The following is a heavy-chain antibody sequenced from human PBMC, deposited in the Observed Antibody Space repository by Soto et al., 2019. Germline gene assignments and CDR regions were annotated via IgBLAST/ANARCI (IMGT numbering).Heavy chain of an antibody. CDR2: IYYSGST. CDR1: GGSISSYY. Sequence: PSESLSLTCTVSGGSISSYYWSWIRQPPGKGLEWIGYIYYSGSTNYNPSLKSRVTISVDTSKNQFSLKLSSVTAADTAVYYCARVTYYDFWSGYFPYMDVWGKGTTVTVSS. CDR3: ARVTYYDFWSGYFPYMDV. V-gene: IGHV4-59*08. J-gene: IGHJ6*03. D-gene: IGHD3-3*01.